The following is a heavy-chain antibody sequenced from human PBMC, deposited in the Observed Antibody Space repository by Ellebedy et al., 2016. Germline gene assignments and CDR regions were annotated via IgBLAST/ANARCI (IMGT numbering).Heavy chain of an antibody. V-gene: IGHV4-39*07. CDR2: IYYSGST. CDR3: ARVVGIVVVPAAMRAGWFDP. CDR1: GGSISSSSYY. D-gene: IGHD2-2*03. Sequence: SETLSLXXTVSGGSISSSSYYWGWIRQPPGKGLEWIGSIYYSGSTYYNPSLKSRVTISVDTSKNQFSLKLSSVTAADTAVYYCARVVGIVVVPAAMRAGWFDPWGQGTLVTVSS. J-gene: IGHJ5*02.